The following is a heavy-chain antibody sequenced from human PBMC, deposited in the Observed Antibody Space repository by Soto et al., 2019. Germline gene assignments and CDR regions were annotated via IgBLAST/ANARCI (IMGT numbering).Heavy chain of an antibody. CDR1: GYTFSNYX. Sequence: QVQLVQSAAEVKKPGASVKVSCKASGYTFSNYXISWVRQAPGQGLEWTAWISGYNGDTKNAQSLQGRVTVTTDTSTSTSYMELRSLRSDDTAIYYCARSLGSGTGFDYWGQGTLVTVSS. J-gene: IGHJ4*02. V-gene: IGHV1-18*01. D-gene: IGHD3-10*01. CDR2: ISGYNGDT. CDR3: ARSLGSGTGFDY.